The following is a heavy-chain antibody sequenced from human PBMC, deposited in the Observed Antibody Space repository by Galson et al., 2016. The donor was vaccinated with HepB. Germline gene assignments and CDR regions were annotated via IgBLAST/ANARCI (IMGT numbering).Heavy chain of an antibody. CDR2: ISGSGSRK. J-gene: IGHJ5*02. Sequence: SLRLSCAASGFSFSRNAMNWLRQAPGKGLEWVSGISGSGSRKDYAGSVKGRFTISRDNSKNTLYLEMNSLRAEDTAFYYCAKGNTLSPRNWFDPWGQGTLVTVSS. CDR3: AKGNTLSPRNWFDP. CDR1: GFSFSRNA. V-gene: IGHV3-23*01.